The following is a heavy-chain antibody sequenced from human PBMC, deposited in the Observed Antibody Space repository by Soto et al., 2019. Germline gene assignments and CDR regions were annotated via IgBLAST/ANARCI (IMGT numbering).Heavy chain of an antibody. J-gene: IGHJ6*03. CDR2: MNPNSGNT. D-gene: IGHD2-15*01. CDR1: GYTFTSYD. Sequence: ASVKVSCKASGYTFTSYDINWVRQATGQGLEWMGWMNPNSGNTGYAQKFQGRVTMTRNTSISTAYMELSSLRSEDTAVYYCARGRGPYCSGGSCHYYYYMDVWGKGTTVTVSS. V-gene: IGHV1-8*01. CDR3: ARGRGPYCSGGSCHYYYYMDV.